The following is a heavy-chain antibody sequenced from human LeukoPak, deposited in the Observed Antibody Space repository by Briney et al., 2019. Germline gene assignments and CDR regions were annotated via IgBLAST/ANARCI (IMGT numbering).Heavy chain of an antibody. D-gene: IGHD3-9*01. CDR3: AKTYYDILTGYGGPYYMDV. J-gene: IGHJ6*03. CDR1: GGAISSLY. CDR2: IYYSGST. V-gene: IGHV4-59*01. Sequence: SGTLSPPFTVSGGAISSLYWSWVPQPPREGTGWVGDIYYSGSTNYNPSLKSRVTISVDTSKNQFSLKLSSVTAADTAVYYCAKTYYDILTGYGGPYYMDVWGKGTTVTVSS.